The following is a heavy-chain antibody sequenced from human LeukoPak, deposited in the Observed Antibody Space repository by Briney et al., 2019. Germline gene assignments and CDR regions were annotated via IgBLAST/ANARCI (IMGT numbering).Heavy chain of an antibody. CDR3: ARELRDSSGYYRDAFDI. CDR1: GGSISSYY. Sequence: SETLSLTCTVSGGSISSYYWSWIRQPAGKGLEWIGRIYTSVSTNYNPSLKSRVTMSVDTSKNQFSLKLSSVTAADTAVYYCARELRDSSGYYRDAFDIWGQGTMVTVSS. CDR2: IYTSVST. D-gene: IGHD3-22*01. J-gene: IGHJ3*02. V-gene: IGHV4-4*07.